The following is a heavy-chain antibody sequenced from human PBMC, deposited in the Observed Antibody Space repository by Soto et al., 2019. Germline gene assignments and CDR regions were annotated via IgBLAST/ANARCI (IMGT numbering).Heavy chain of an antibody. J-gene: IGHJ2*01. V-gene: IGHV4-59*01. CDR2: VFDTGAT. CDR3: SGKVYGDGALDL. Sequence: QVQLQESGPGLVKPSETLSLTCTVSGDSITNNYWSWIRQPPGKGLEWIGYVFDTGATTYNPSLKSRVTISVDTSKNQFSLKLTSVTAADTAVYYCSGKVYGDGALDLWGRGTLVTVSS. D-gene: IGHD4-17*01. CDR1: GDSITNNY.